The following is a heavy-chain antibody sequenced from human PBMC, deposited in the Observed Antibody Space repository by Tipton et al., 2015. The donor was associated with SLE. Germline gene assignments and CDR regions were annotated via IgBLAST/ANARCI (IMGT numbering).Heavy chain of an antibody. V-gene: IGHV4-39*02. CDR3: AGDGSGGFDY. CDR2: IYDTGNT. J-gene: IGHJ4*02. CDR1: GGSISSRSYD. D-gene: IGHD6-25*01. Sequence: TLSLTCTVSGGSISSRSYDWGWIRQPPGKGLEWIGSIYDTGNTYYNPSLKSRVTISEDTSRNQFSLKLTSVTAADTAVYYCAGDGSGGFDYWGQGTLVTVSS.